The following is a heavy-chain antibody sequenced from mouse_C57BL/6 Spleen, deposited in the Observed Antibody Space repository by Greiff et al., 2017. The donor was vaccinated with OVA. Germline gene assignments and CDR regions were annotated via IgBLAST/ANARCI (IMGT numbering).Heavy chain of an antibody. CDR2: IYPGDGDT. CDR1: GFAFSSSW. J-gene: IGHJ1*03. CDR3: ARSASSLLQGYFDV. V-gene: IGHV1-82*01. Sequence: VQLQQSGPELVKPGASVKISCKASGFAFSSSWMNWVKQRPGKGLEWIGRIYPGDGDTNYNGKFKGKATLTADKSSSTAYLQLSSLTSEDSAVYFCARSASSLLQGYFDVWGTGTTVTVSS. D-gene: IGHD1-3*01.